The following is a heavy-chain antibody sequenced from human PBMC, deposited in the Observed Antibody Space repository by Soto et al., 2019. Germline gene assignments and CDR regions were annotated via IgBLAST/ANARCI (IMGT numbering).Heavy chain of an antibody. D-gene: IGHD2-2*01. CDR3: ASFMPLYGMDV. V-gene: IGHV3-21*01. J-gene: IGHJ6*02. CDR2: ISSSSSYI. Sequence: PGGSLRLSCAASGFTFSSYSMNWVRQAPGKGLGWVSSISSSSSYIYYADSVKGRFTISRDNAKNSLYLQMNSLRAEDTAVYYCASFMPLYGMDVWGQGTTVTVSS. CDR1: GFTFSSYS.